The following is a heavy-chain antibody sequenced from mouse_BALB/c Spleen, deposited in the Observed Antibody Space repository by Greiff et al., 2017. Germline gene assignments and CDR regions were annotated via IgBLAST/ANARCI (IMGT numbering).Heavy chain of an antibody. J-gene: IGHJ3*01. Sequence: VHVKQSGAELVKPGASVKLSCTASGFNIKDTYMHWVKQRPEQGLEWIGRIDPANGNTKYDPKFQGKATITADTSSNTAYLQLSSLTSEDTAVYYCARSRVWYRAYWGQGTLVTVSA. CDR3: ARSRVWYRAY. V-gene: IGHV14-3*02. D-gene: IGHD2-10*02. CDR1: GFNIKDTY. CDR2: IDPANGNT.